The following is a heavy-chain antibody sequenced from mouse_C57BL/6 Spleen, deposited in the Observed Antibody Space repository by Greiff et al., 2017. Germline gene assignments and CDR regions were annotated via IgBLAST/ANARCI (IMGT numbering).Heavy chain of an antibody. J-gene: IGHJ4*01. D-gene: IGHD2-4*01. CDR2: IDPENGDT. V-gene: IGHV14-4*01. Sequence: VQLQQSGAELVRPGASVKLSCTASGFNIKDDYMHWVKQRPEQGLEWIGWIDPENGDTEYASKFQGKATITADTSSNTAYLQLSSLTSEDTAVYYCTTGYDYDERYAMDDWGQGTSVTVSS. CDR1: GFNIKDDY. CDR3: TTGYDYDERYAMDD.